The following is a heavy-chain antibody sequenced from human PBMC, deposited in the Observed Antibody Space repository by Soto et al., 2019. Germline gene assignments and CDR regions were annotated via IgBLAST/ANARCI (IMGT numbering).Heavy chain of an antibody. CDR3: ARDRCYDSSGYPRGFDY. Sequence: SETLSLTCTVSGGSISSYYWSWIRQPPGKGLECIGYIYYSGSTNYNPSLKSRVTISVDTSKNQFSLKLSSVTAADTAVYYCARDRCYDSSGYPRGFDYWGQGTLVTVSS. CDR1: GGSISSYY. CDR2: IYYSGST. J-gene: IGHJ4*02. V-gene: IGHV4-59*01. D-gene: IGHD3-22*01.